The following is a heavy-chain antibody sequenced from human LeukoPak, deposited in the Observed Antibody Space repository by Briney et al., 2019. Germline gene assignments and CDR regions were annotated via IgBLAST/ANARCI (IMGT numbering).Heavy chain of an antibody. CDR2: ISGSGGGT. CDR1: GFTFSSYA. V-gene: IGHV3-23*01. D-gene: IGHD3-22*01. J-gene: IGHJ4*02. CDR3: AKAEGITMIVVVITPFDY. Sequence: GSLRLSCAASGFTFSSYAMSWVRQAPGKGLEWVSAISGSGGGTYYADSVKDGFTISRENSKKTLYLQMNSLRAEDTAVYYCAKAEGITMIVVVITPFDYWGQGTLVTVSS.